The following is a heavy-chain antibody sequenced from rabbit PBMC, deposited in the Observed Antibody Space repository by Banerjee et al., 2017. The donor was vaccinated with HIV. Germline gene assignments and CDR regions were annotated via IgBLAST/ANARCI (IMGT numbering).Heavy chain of an antibody. V-gene: IGHV1S45*01. CDR3: ARDLFHYVSSVT. J-gene: IGHJ3*01. Sequence: QEQLEESGGDLVKPEGSLTLTCTASGFSFSSSYWICWVRQAPGKGLEWIGCINIGSGNTDYASWAKGRFTISKTSSTTVTLQMTNLTAADTATYFCARDLFHYVSSVTWGQGTLVT. CDR2: INIGSGNT. CDR1: GFSFSSSYW. D-gene: IGHD1-1*01.